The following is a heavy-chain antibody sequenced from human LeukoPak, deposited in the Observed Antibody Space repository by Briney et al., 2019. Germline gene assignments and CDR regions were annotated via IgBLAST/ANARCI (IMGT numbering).Heavy chain of an antibody. D-gene: IGHD3-3*01. CDR3: ARGPPEWPLDY. V-gene: IGHV4-34*01. J-gene: IGHJ4*02. CDR1: GGSLSGYY. Sequence: SETLSLTCAVYGGSLSGYYWSWIRQPPGKGLEWSGEIYHSGSTSYNPSLKSRVTISVDTSKNQFSLKLSSVTAADTAVYYCARGPPEWPLDYWGQGTLVTVSS. CDR2: IYHSGST.